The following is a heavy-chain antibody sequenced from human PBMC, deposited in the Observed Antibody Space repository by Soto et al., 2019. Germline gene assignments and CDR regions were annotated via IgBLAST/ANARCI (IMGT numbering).Heavy chain of an antibody. CDR2: ISSSTSHT. D-gene: IGHD6-13*01. CDR3: ARGRGAAADYFDF. Sequence: QVQLVESGGGLVKPGGSLRLSCAVSGFTFSDYYMTWIRQAPGKGLEWVSYISSSTSHTNYADSVKGRFTISGDNAKNSLFQQMNSLRAEDTAVYYCARGRGAAADYFDFWGQGTLVTVSS. J-gene: IGHJ4*02. CDR1: GFTFSDYY. V-gene: IGHV3-11*05.